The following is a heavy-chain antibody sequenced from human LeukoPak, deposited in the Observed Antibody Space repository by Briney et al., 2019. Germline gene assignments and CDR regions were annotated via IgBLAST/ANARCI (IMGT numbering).Heavy chain of an antibody. D-gene: IGHD3/OR15-3a*01. V-gene: IGHV1-69*04. CDR2: IIPMTDVS. CDR3: ARVPPERTGCLGRGGTSYSYYGMDV. J-gene: IGHJ6*02. CDR1: GGSFSSYS. Sequence: SVKVSCKPSGGSFSSYSISWVRQAPGQGLEWMGRIIPMTDVSTYAQKFQGRVTITAAYMELSSLEPDDTAVYYCARVPPERTGCLGRGGTSYSYYGMDVWGQGTTVTVSS.